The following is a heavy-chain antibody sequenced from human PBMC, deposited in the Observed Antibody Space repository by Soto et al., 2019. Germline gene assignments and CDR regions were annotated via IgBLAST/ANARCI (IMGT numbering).Heavy chain of an antibody. CDR1: GFTFSSYA. D-gene: IGHD2-2*01. Sequence: PGGSLRLSCAASGFTFSSYAMSWVRQAPGKGLEWVSAISGSGGSTYYADSVKGRFTISRDNSKNTLYLQMNSLRAEDTAVYYCAKAVSGYRIMPPQPFDYWGQGTLVTSPQ. V-gene: IGHV3-23*01. J-gene: IGHJ4*02. CDR2: ISGSGGST. CDR3: AKAVSGYRIMPPQPFDY.